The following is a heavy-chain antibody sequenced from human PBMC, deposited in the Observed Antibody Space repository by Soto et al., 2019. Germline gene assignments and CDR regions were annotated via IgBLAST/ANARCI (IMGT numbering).Heavy chain of an antibody. Sequence: GSLRLSCVASGFIFSNCWMHWVRQAPGMGLVWVSHINSDGSSTTYADSVKGRFNISRDNAKNTLYLQMTSLRAEDTAVYYCVRAIGHYGMDVWGRGT. CDR3: VRAIGHYGMDV. CDR1: GFIFSNCW. D-gene: IGHD3-22*01. CDR2: INSDGSST. J-gene: IGHJ6*02. V-gene: IGHV3-74*01.